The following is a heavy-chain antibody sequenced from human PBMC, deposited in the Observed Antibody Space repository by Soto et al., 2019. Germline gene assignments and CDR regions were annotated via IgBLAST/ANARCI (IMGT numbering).Heavy chain of an antibody. D-gene: IGHD3-3*01. CDR3: ARGRSSAY. V-gene: IGHV3-7*01. CDR1: EFTFSFYW. J-gene: IGHJ4*02. Sequence: EVQLVESGGDLVQPGGSLRLSCAASEFTFSFYWMTWVRQAPGKGLEWVASIKEDGTEQYYVDSVKGRFTVSRDNAKNSLYLQMNHLRVEDAAVYYCARGRSSAYWGQGTLVTVSS. CDR2: IKEDGTEQ.